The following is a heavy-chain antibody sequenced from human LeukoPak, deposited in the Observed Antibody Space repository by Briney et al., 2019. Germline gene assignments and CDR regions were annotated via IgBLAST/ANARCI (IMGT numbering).Heavy chain of an antibody. J-gene: IGHJ4*02. D-gene: IGHD4-17*01. CDR1: GGTFSSYA. CDR2: IIPILGIA. Sequence: SVKVSCKASGGTFSSYAISWVRQAPGQGLEWMGRIIPILGIANYAQKFQGRVTITADKSMSTAYMELSSLRSEDTAVYYCARDLTVTTGDYWGQGTLVTVSS. CDR3: ARDLTVTTGDY. V-gene: IGHV1-69*04.